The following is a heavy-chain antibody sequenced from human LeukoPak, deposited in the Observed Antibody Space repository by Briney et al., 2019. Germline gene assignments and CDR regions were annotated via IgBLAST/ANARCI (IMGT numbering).Heavy chain of an antibody. D-gene: IGHD4-17*01. CDR3: ARDYGDYGPNWFDP. Sequence: DSVKGRFTISRDNAKNSLYLQMNSLRAEDTALYYCARDYGDYGPNWFDPWGQGTLVTVSS. V-gene: IGHV3-7*03. J-gene: IGHJ5*02.